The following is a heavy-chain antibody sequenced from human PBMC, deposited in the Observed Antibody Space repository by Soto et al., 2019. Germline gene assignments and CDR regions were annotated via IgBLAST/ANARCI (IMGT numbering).Heavy chain of an antibody. D-gene: IGHD3-3*01. V-gene: IGHV5-51*01. CDR1: GYSFTIYW. J-gene: IGHJ4*02. CDR3: ARSHGIFGVVLDAFDI. CDR2: IYPGDSDT. Sequence: GESLKISCQGSGYSFTIYWIGWVRQMPGKGLEWMCIIYPGDSDTRYSPSFQGQVTISADKSISTAYLQWSSLKASDTAMYYCARSHGIFGVVLDAFDIGGPGLLVTISS.